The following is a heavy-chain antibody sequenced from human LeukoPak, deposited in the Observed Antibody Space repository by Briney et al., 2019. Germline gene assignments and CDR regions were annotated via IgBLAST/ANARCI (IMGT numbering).Heavy chain of an antibody. Sequence: SETLSLTCTVSGGSISSYYWSWIRQPPGKGLEWIGYIYYSGSTNYNPPLKSRVTISVDTSKNQFSLKLSSVTAADTAVYYCAREAKVGAKIGAFDIWGQGTMVTVSS. CDR3: AREAKVGAKIGAFDI. V-gene: IGHV4-59*01. D-gene: IGHD1-26*01. CDR1: GGSISSYY. J-gene: IGHJ3*02. CDR2: IYYSGST.